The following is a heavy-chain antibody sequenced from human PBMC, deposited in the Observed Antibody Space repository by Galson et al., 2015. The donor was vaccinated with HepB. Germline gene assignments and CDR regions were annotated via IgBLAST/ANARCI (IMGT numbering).Heavy chain of an antibody. D-gene: IGHD4/OR15-4a*01. J-gene: IGHJ5*02. CDR2: IYSGGST. CDR3: ARVYGGLWDGFDP. Sequence: SLRLSCAASGFTVSSNYMSWVRQAPGKGLEWVSVIYSGGSTYYAGSVKGRFTISRDNSKNTLYLQMNSLRAEDTAVYYCARVYGGLWDGFDPWGQGTLVTVSS. CDR1: GFTVSSNY. V-gene: IGHV3-66*02.